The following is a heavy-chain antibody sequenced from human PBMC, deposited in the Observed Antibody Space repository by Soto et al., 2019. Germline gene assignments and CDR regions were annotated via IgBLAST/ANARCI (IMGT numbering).Heavy chain of an antibody. D-gene: IGHD3-22*01. CDR2: IWYDGSNK. CDR1: GFTFSSYG. V-gene: IGHV3-33*01. CDR3: ASEGDPDYYYDSSGYYYYYGMDV. Sequence: GGSLRLSCAASGFTFSSYGMHWVRQAPGKGLEWVAVIWYDGSNKYYADSVKGRFTISRDNSKNTLYLQMNNLRAEDTDVYYCASEGDPDYYYDSSGYYYYYGMDVWGQGTTVTVSS. J-gene: IGHJ6*02.